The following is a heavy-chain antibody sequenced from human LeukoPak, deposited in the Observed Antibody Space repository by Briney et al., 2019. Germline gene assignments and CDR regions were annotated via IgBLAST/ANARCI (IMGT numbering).Heavy chain of an antibody. V-gene: IGHV4-39*01. J-gene: IGHJ4*02. Sequence: SETLSLTCTVSGGSVGSSSYYWGWVRQPPGKGLEWIGTIYYSGSTYYNPSLKSRVSISVDTSKNQFSLKLSSVTAADTAVYYCARHFYDSSGYYFPYYFDSWGQGTLVTVSS. D-gene: IGHD3-22*01. CDR1: GGSVGSSSYY. CDR2: IYYSGST. CDR3: ARHFYDSSGYYFPYYFDS.